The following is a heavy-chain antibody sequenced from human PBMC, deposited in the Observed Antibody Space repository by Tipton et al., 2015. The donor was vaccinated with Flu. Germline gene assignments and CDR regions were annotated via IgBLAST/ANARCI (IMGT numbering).Heavy chain of an antibody. J-gene: IGHJ5*02. V-gene: IGHV4-39*07. CDR3: ARAPGRPCSANACPNWFDP. Sequence: LRLSCTVSGGSISSSSYFWGWIRQPPGKGLEWIGSLSHSGTTYYNPSLKSRVTISVDTSKNQFSLKMSSVTAADTAVYYCARAPGRPCSANACPNWFDPCGQGTLVTVSS. CDR1: GGSISSSSYF. D-gene: IGHD2-15*01. CDR2: LSHSGTT.